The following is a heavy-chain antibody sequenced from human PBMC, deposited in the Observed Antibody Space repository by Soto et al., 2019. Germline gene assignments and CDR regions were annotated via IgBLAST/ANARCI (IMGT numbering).Heavy chain of an antibody. V-gene: IGHV1-18*01. CDR1: GYTFTSYG. D-gene: IGHD3-3*01. Sequence: ASVKVSCKASGYTFTSYGISWVRQAPGQGLEWMGWISAYNGNTNYAQKLQGRVTMTTDTSTSTAYMELRSLRSDDTAVYYCARVVTIFGVVIIKYYYGMDVWGQGTTVTVYS. CDR2: ISAYNGNT. CDR3: ARVVTIFGVVIIKYYYGMDV. J-gene: IGHJ6*02.